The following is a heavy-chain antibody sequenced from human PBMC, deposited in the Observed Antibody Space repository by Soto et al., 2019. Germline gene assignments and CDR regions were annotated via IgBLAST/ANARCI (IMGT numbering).Heavy chain of an antibody. Sequence: EVQLVESGGGLVQPGGSLRLSCAASGFTFSSYWMHWVRQAPGKGLVWVSRINSDGSSTSYADSVKGRFTISRDNAKNTLYLQMNSLRAEDTAVYYCASDRGWGFGEVFDYWGQGTLVTVSS. J-gene: IGHJ4*02. D-gene: IGHD3-10*01. CDR2: INSDGSST. CDR3: ASDRGWGFGEVFDY. CDR1: GFTFSSYW. V-gene: IGHV3-74*01.